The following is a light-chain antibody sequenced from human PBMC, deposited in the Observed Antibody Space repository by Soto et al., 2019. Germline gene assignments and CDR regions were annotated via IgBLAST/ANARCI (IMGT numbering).Light chain of an antibody. Sequence: QSALTQPASVSGSPGQSITISCTGTSSDIGSYNLVSWYRQYPGKAPKLMIYEDSKRPSGVSNRFSGSKSGNTASLTISGLQAEDEADYYCCSYAGINTFFVFGTGTKLTVL. CDR1: SSDIGSYNL. J-gene: IGLJ1*01. V-gene: IGLV2-23*01. CDR3: CSYAGINTFFV. CDR2: EDS.